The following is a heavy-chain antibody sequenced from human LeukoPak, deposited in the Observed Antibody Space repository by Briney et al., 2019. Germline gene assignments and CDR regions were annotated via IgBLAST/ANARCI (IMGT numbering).Heavy chain of an antibody. CDR1: GFTFSSYG. V-gene: IGHV3-30*03. Sequence: GGSLRLSCAASGFTFSSYGMHWVRQAPGKGLEWVAVISYDGSNKYYADSVKGRFTISRDNSKNTLYLQMNSLRAEDTAVYYRARDQNYGMDVWGQGTTVTVSS. CDR3: ARDQNYGMDV. CDR2: ISYDGSNK. J-gene: IGHJ6*02.